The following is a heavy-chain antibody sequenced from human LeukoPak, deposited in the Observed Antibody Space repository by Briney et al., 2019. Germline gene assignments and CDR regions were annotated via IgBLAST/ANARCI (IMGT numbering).Heavy chain of an antibody. D-gene: IGHD3-10*01. CDR1: GFTFSSYS. Sequence: GGSLRLSCAASGFTFSSYSMNWVRQAPGKGLEWVSSLSSSSSYIYYEHSVKGRFTISRDNAKNSLYLQMNSLRAEDTAVYYCARDITLYVDYWGQGTLVTVSS. CDR2: LSSSSSYI. V-gene: IGHV3-21*01. CDR3: ARDITLYVDY. J-gene: IGHJ4*02.